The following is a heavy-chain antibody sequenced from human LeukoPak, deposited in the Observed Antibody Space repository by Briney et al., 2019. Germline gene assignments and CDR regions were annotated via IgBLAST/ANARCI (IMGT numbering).Heavy chain of an antibody. Sequence: PSKTLSLTCTVSGGSISSSSYYWGRIRHPPGKGLEWIGSIYYSGSTYYNPSLKSRVTISVDTSKNQFSLKLSSVTAADTAVYYCARFGRRAANAYGGQGSLVTVSS. V-gene: IGHV4-39*01. CDR3: ARFGRRAANAY. CDR1: GGSISSSSYY. J-gene: IGHJ4*02. D-gene: IGHD3-10*01. CDR2: IYYSGST.